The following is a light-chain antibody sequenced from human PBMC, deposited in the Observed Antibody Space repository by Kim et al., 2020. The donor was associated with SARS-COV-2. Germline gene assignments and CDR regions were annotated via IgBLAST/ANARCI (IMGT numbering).Light chain of an antibody. CDR2: AAS. CDR3: KQYDSAHRA. V-gene: IGKV1-27*01. J-gene: IGKJ1*01. CDR1: QGISNY. Sequence: DIQMTQSPSSLSAFAGDRVTITCRASQGISNYLAWYQQKPGKVPKLLIYAASTLQSGVPSRFSGSGSGADFTLTISSLQPEDVAAYYCKQYDSAHRAFGQGTKVDIK.